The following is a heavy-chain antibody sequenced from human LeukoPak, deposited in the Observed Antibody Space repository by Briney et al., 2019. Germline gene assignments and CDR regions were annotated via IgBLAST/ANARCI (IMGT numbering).Heavy chain of an antibody. J-gene: IGHJ4*02. CDR3: ARHGHSSGWYSVNYFDY. V-gene: IGHV4-59*01. Sequence: SETLSLTCTVSGGSISSYYWSWIRQPPGKGLEWIGYIYYSGSTNYNPSLKSRVTISVDTSKNQFSLKLSSVTAADTAVYYCARHGHSSGWYSVNYFDYWGQGTLVTVSS. CDR2: IYYSGST. CDR1: GGSISSYY. D-gene: IGHD6-19*01.